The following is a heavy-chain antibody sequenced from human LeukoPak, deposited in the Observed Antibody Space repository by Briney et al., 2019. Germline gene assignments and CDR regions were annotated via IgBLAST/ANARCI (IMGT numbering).Heavy chain of an antibody. V-gene: IGHV4-34*01. CDR3: ARDCDSSGYYGNDAFDI. J-gene: IGHJ3*02. CDR1: GGSFSGYY. CDR2: INHSGST. D-gene: IGHD3-22*01. Sequence: SETLSLTCAVYGGSFSGYYWSWIRQPPGKGLEWIGEINHSGSTNYNPSLKSRVTISVDTSKNQFSLKLSSVTAADTAVYYCARDCDSSGYYGNDAFDIWGQGTMVTVSS.